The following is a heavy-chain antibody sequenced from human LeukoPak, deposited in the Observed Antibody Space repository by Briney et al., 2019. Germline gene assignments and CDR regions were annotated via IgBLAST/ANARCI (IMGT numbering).Heavy chain of an antibody. V-gene: IGHV1-8*02. Sequence: ASVKVSCKASGYTFTSYDINWVRQATGQGLEWMGWMNPNSGNTGYAQKFQGRVTMTRDTSTSTVYMELSSLRSEDTAVYYCARLGAKSPNDAFDIWGQGTMVTVSS. CDR1: GYTFTSYD. J-gene: IGHJ3*02. CDR2: MNPNSGNT. CDR3: ARLGAKSPNDAFDI. D-gene: IGHD1-26*01.